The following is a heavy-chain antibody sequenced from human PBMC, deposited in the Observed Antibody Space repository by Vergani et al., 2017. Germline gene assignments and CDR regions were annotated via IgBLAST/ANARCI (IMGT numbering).Heavy chain of an antibody. CDR3: AHSYYDSWSGYYGGWFDP. J-gene: IGHJ5*02. Sequence: QITLKESGPTLVKPTQTLTLTCTFSGFSLSTSGVGVGWIRQPPGKALEWLALIYWNDDKRYSPSLKSRLTITKDTSKNQVVLTMTNMDPVDTATYYCAHSYYDSWSGYYGGWFDPWGQGTLVTVSS. CDR1: GFSLSTSGVG. CDR2: IYWNDDK. V-gene: IGHV2-5*01. D-gene: IGHD3-3*01.